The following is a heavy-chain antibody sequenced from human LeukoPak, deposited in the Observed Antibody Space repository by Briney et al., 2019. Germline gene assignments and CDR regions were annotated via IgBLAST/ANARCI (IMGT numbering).Heavy chain of an antibody. D-gene: IGHD2-2*01. CDR1: GYTFTSYD. CDR2: MNPNSGNT. CDR3: ARVVPAANILDAFDI. Sequence: GASVKVSCKASGYTFTSYDINWVRQATGQGLELMGWMNPNSGNTGYAQKFQGRVTITRNTSISTAYMELSSLRSEDTAVYYCARVVPAANILDAFDIWGQGTMSPSLQ. J-gene: IGHJ3*02. V-gene: IGHV1-8*03.